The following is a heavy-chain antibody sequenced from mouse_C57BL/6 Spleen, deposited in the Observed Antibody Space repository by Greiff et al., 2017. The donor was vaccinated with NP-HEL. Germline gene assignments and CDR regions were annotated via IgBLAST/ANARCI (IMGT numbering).Heavy chain of an antibody. D-gene: IGHD1-1*01. Sequence: DVHLVESGPGLVKPSQSLSLTCSVTGYSITSGYYWNWIRQFPGNKLEWMGYISYDGSNNYNPSLKNRISITRDTSKNQFFLKLNSVTTEDTATYYCARDDLITTVVDYAMDYWGQGTSVTVSS. CDR1: GYSITSGYY. CDR2: ISYDGSN. CDR3: ARDDLITTVVDYAMDY. V-gene: IGHV3-6*01. J-gene: IGHJ4*01.